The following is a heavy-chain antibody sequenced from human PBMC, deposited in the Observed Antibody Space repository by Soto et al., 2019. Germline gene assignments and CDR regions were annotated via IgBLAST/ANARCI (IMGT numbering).Heavy chain of an antibody. CDR1: GGSISSGSYY. CDR2: IYYSGST. CDR3: ARGDELELCFDY. J-gene: IGHJ4*02. D-gene: IGHD1-7*01. Sequence: SETLSLTCTVSGGSISSGSYYWSWIRQHPGKGLEWIGYIYYSGSTYYNPSLKSRVTISVDTSKNQFSLKLSSVTAADTAVYYCARGDELELCFDYWGQGTLVTVSS. V-gene: IGHV4-31*03.